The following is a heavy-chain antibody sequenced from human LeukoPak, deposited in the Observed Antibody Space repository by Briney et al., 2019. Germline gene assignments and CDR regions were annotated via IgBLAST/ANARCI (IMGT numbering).Heavy chain of an antibody. J-gene: IGHJ4*02. V-gene: IGHV3-30*02. CDR2: IRYDGSNK. D-gene: IGHD1-1*01. CDR3: AKDHPRKRGTGLFDY. CDR1: GFTFGDYA. Sequence: HPGGSLRLSCTASGFTFGDYAMSWVRQAPGKGLEWVAFIRYDGSNKYYADSVKGRFTISRDNSKNTLYLQMNSLRAEDTAVYYCAKDHPRKRGTGLFDYWGQGTLVTVSS.